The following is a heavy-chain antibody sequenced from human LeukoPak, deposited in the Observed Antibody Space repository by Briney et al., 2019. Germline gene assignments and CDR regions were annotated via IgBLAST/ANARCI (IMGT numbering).Heavy chain of an antibody. V-gene: IGHV1-18*01. CDR2: ISTYNGNT. CDR1: GYIFTSYG. J-gene: IGHJ5*02. D-gene: IGHD2-2*01. CDR3: ARVRCSSSSCYAWAGWFDP. Sequence: ASVKVSCKASGYIFTSYGISWVRQAPGQGLEWMGWISTYNGNTNYAQKLQGRITMTTDTSTSTAYMELRSLRSDDTAVYYCARVRCSSSSCYAWAGWFDPWGQGTLVTVSS.